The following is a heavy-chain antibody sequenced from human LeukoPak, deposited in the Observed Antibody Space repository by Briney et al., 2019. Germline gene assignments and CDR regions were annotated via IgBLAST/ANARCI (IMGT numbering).Heavy chain of an antibody. CDR3: ARAGYSSSWYPDY. D-gene: IGHD6-13*01. CDR1: GGSFSGYY. CDR2: INHSGST. Sequence: PSETLSLTCAVYGGSFSGYYWSWIRQPPGKGLEWIGEINHSGSTNYNPSLKSRVTISVDTSKNQFSLKLSSVTAADTAVYYCARAGYSSSWYPDYWGQGTLVTASS. V-gene: IGHV4-34*01. J-gene: IGHJ4*02.